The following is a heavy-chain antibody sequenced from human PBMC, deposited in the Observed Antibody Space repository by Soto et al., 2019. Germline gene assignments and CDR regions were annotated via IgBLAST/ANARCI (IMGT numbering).Heavy chain of an antibody. CDR2: INWNGGST. J-gene: IGHJ4*02. CDR1: GFTFDDYG. Sequence: EVQLVESGGGVVRPGGSLRLSCAASGFTFDDYGMSWVRQAPGKGLEWVSGINWNGGSTGYADSVKGRFTISRDNAKNDLDLPMNSLRAEDTALYHCARLGARAAAGTFDYWGQGTLVTVSS. D-gene: IGHD6-13*01. V-gene: IGHV3-20*01. CDR3: ARLGARAAAGTFDY.